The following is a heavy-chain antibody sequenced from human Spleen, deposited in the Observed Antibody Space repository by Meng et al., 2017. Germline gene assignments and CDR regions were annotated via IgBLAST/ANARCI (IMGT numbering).Heavy chain of an antibody. CDR2: ISGSGGST. V-gene: IGHV3-23*01. CDR1: GFTFSSYA. Sequence: GESLKISCAASGFTFSSYAMSWVRQAPGKGLEWVSAISGSGGSTYYADSVKGRFTISRDNSKNTLYLQMNSLRAEDTALYYCAKGRMVGVTRAFDYWGQGALVTVSS. CDR3: AKGRMVGVTRAFDY. J-gene: IGHJ4*02. D-gene: IGHD1-26*01.